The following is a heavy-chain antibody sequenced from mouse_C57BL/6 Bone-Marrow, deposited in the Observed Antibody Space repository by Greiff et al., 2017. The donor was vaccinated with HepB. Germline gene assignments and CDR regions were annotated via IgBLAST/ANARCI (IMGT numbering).Heavy chain of an antibody. CDR1: GFTFSDYY. CDR3: ARHGYYSNYVGAMDY. Sequence: DVKLVESGGGLVQPGGSLKLSCAASGFTFSDYYMYWVRQTPEKRLEWVAYISNGGGSTYYPDTVKGRFTISRDNAKNTLYLQMSRLKSEDTAMYYCARHGYYSNYVGAMDYWGQGTSVTVSS. V-gene: IGHV5-12*01. J-gene: IGHJ4*01. D-gene: IGHD2-5*01. CDR2: ISNGGGST.